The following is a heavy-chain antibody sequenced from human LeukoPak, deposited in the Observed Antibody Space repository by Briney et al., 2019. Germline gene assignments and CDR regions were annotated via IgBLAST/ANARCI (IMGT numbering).Heavy chain of an antibody. CDR1: GGTFSSYA. V-gene: IGHV1-69*04. CDR2: IIPILGIA. D-gene: IGHD6-13*01. CDR3: ASSVAAAGTSYFDY. J-gene: IGHJ4*02. Sequence: ASVKVSCKASGGTFSSYAISWVRQAPGQGLEWMGRIIPILGIAKYAQKFQGRVTITADKSTSTAYMELSSLRSVDTAVYYCASSVAAAGTSYFDYWGQGTLVTVSS.